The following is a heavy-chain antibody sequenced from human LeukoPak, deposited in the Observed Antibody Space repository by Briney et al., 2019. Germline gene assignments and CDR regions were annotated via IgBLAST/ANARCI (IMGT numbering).Heavy chain of an antibody. CDR1: GGSISGYY. CDR2: IYYNGNT. D-gene: IGHD3-22*01. Sequence: SETLSLTCTVSGGSISGYYWSWIRQSPGKGLVWIGYIYYNGNTNYNPSLKSRVTISVDMSKNQFSLKLSSVTAADTALYYCARHFTYYYDSSGYPRDAFDIWAMGQWSPSLQ. J-gene: IGHJ3*02. CDR3: ARHFTYYYDSSGYPRDAFDI. V-gene: IGHV4-59*08.